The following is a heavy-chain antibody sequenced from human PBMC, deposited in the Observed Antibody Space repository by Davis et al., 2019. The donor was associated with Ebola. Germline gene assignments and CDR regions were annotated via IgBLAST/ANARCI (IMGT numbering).Heavy chain of an antibody. J-gene: IGHJ3*02. Sequence: SETLSLTCNVSGASIRTYYWNWVRQPPGKGLEWIGYIYNSGSTNYNPSLRSRVTISADPSKNQFSLRLTAVTAADTAVYYCARDSSPRNLDIWGQGTLVTVSS. CDR2: IYNSGST. D-gene: IGHD1-14*01. V-gene: IGHV4-59*01. CDR1: GASIRTYY. CDR3: ARDSSPRNLDI.